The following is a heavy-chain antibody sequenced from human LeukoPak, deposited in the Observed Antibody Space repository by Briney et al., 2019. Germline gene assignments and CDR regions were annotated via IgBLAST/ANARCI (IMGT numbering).Heavy chain of an antibody. Sequence: SETLSLTCTVSGGSISSSSYYWGWIRQPPGKGLEWIGEINHSGSTNYNPSLKSRVTISVDTSKNQFSLKLSSVTAADTAVYYCARGLSSSWYRSERSHHHNHRYFDYWGQGTLVTVSS. J-gene: IGHJ4*02. V-gene: IGHV4-39*07. CDR3: ARGLSSSWYRSERSHHHNHRYFDY. CDR1: GGSISSSSYY. CDR2: INHSGST. D-gene: IGHD6-13*01.